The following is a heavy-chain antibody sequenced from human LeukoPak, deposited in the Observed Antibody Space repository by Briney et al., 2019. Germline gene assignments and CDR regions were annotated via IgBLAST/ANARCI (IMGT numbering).Heavy chain of an antibody. V-gene: IGHV3-21*01. D-gene: IGHD3-22*01. CDR1: GFTFSSYS. CDR2: ISSSSSYI. CDR3: AREGLEDYFDH. Sequence: GGSLRLSCAASGFTFSSYSMNWVRQAPGKGLEWVSSISSSSSYIYYADSVKGRFTISRDNAKNSLYLQMNSLRAEDTAVYYCAREGLEDYFDHWGQGTLVTVSS. J-gene: IGHJ4*02.